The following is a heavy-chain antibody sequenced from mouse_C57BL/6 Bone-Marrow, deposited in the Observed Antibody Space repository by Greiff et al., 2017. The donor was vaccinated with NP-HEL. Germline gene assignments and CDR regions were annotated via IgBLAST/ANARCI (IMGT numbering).Heavy chain of an antibody. Sequence: QVQLQQPGAELVMPGASVKLSCKASGYTFTSYWMHWVKQRPGQGLEWIGEIDPSDSYTNYNQKFKGKSTLTVDKSSSTAYMQLSSLTSEDSAVYYCAREVITTVNAMDDWGQGTSVTVSS. CDR2: IDPSDSYT. CDR3: AREVITTVNAMDD. J-gene: IGHJ4*01. D-gene: IGHD1-1*01. CDR1: GYTFTSYW. V-gene: IGHV1-69*01.